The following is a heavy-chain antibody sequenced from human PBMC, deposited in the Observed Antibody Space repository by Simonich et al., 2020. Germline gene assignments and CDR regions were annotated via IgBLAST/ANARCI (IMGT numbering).Heavy chain of an antibody. D-gene: IGHD6-13*01. Sequence: QVQLQQWGAGLLKPSETLSLTCAVYGGSFSGYYWSWIRQPPGKGLEWSGEINHSESTNYNPPLKSRVTRSVDTSKNQFSLKLSSVTAADTAVYYCARGLRVAAAGTAFQHWGQGTLVTVSS. CDR3: ARGLRVAAAGTAFQH. CDR2: INHSEST. V-gene: IGHV4-34*01. J-gene: IGHJ1*01. CDR1: GGSFSGYY.